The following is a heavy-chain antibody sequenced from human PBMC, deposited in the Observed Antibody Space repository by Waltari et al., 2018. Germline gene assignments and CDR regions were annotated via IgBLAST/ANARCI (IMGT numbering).Heavy chain of an antibody. D-gene: IGHD3-10*01. CDR3: ASPHYYHAGSYIDY. V-gene: IGHV4-30-4*01. CDR2: IYYNGNT. J-gene: IGHJ4*02. Sequence: QVRLQESGPGVVKPSQTLSLTCTVSGGSLSSGYSYWSWIRQPPGKGLEWIGSIYYNGNTNYNPALKSRRTMSVDTSKNQFSLKVSSVTAADTAVYYCASPHYYHAGSYIDYWGQGTLVTVSS. CDR1: GGSLSSGYSY.